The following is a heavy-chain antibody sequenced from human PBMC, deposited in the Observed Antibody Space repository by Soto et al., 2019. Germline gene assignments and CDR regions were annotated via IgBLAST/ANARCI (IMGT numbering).Heavy chain of an antibody. Sequence: ASVKVSCKTYGYTFMNYPIIWVRQARGQGLEWLGWFNTNNGETKYAQRFQDRFTMTTDAATSTAYMELRSLTSDDTAVFYCARVVNGMTGGDYWGQGTPVTVSS. D-gene: IGHD1-26*01. CDR2: FNTNNGET. CDR3: ARVVNGMTGGDY. CDR1: GYTFMNYP. J-gene: IGHJ4*02. V-gene: IGHV1-18*01.